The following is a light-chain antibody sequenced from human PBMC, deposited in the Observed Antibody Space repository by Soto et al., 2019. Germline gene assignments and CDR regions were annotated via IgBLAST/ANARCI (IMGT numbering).Light chain of an antibody. Sequence: EIVLTQSPVTLSLSPGERATLSCRASQSFRGLLAWYQQKPGQAPRLLIYDAYNRATGIPPRFSGSGSGPDSTLTISSLEPEDSAVYYCQQRHLWPITFGQGTRMEIK. CDR2: DAY. CDR1: QSFRGL. CDR3: QQRHLWPIT. J-gene: IGKJ5*01. V-gene: IGKV3-11*01.